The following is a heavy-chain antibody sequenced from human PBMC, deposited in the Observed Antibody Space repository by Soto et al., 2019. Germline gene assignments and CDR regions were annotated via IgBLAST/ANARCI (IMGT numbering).Heavy chain of an antibody. Sequence: EVQLVESGGGLVQPGESLRLSCAASGFSFYNYWMNWVRQAPGKGPEWVANIKPDGSDKNYVDSVKGRFTSSRDNAKNPLFLQMNSLRAEDKAVYYCARGSSNAFDIWGQGTMVTVSS. J-gene: IGHJ3*02. CDR3: ARGSSNAFDI. CDR2: IKPDGSDK. CDR1: GFSFYNYW. V-gene: IGHV3-7*02.